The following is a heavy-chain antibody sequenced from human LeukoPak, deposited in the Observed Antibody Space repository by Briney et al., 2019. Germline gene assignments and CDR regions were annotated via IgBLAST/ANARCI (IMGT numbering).Heavy chain of an antibody. CDR3: ARHATEYYYYYGMDV. D-gene: IGHD2-15*01. CDR2: IYYSGST. CDR1: GGSISSYY. V-gene: IGHV4-59*08. J-gene: IGHJ6*01. Sequence: SETLSLTCTVPGGSISSYYWSWIRQPPGKGREWSGYIYYSGSTNYNPSLKSRVTISVDTSKNQFSLKLSSVTAADTAVYYCARHATEYYYYYGMDVWGQGTTVTVSS.